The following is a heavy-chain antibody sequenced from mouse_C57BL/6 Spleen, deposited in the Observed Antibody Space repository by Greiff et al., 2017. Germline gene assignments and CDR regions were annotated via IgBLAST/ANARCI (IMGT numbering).Heavy chain of an antibody. Sequence: EVQLVESGGDLVKPGGSLKLSCAASGFTFSSYGMSWVRQTPDKRLEWVATISSGGSYTYYPDSVKGRFTISRDNAKNTLYLQMSSLKSEDTAMYYCASRDDYDYWGQGTSVTVSS. D-gene: IGHD2-4*01. CDR2: ISSGGSYT. CDR3: ASRDDYDY. J-gene: IGHJ4*01. V-gene: IGHV5-6*01. CDR1: GFTFSSYG.